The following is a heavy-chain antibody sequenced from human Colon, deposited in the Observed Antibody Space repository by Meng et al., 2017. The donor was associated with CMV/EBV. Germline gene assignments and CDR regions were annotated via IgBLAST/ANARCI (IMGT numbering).Heavy chain of an antibody. CDR3: GGQFWSAYYSPWFDP. CDR1: GFTFSKAW. J-gene: IGHJ5*02. Sequence: GGSLRLSCEASGFTFSKAWMNWVRQAPGKGLEWVGRIKSKADGGTRDYAAPVKGRFTISRDDSNNTLYLQMSSLKTEDTAVYYCGGQFWSAYYSPWFDPWGQGTLVTVSS. D-gene: IGHD3-3*01. V-gene: IGHV3-15*01. CDR2: IKSKADGGTR.